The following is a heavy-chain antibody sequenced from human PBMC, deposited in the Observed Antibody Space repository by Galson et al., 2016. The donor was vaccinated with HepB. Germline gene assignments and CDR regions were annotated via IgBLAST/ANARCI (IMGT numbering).Heavy chain of an antibody. V-gene: IGHV3-7*03. CDR2: IKQDGSAE. Sequence: SLRLSCAASGFNFRSYWMTWVRQAPGKGLEWVANIKQDGSAEYYVDSVKGRFTISRDNAKSSLYLQMNSLRAEDAAVYYCTRDEGAGESYGKLWGQGTTVTVSS. D-gene: IGHD5-18*01. J-gene: IGHJ6*02. CDR1: GFNFRSYW. CDR3: TRDEGAGESYGKL.